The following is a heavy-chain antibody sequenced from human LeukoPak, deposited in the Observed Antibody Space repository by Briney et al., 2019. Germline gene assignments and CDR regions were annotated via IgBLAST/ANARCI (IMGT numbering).Heavy chain of an antibody. V-gene: IGHV1-2*02. Sequence: GASVKVSCKASGYTFTGYYMHWIRQAPGQGLEWMGWIEPNSGGTHYAQNFQGRLTISRDTSISTAYMELSKLSSDDTAMYYCARDENWGPDYWGQGTLVTVSS. CDR1: GYTFTGYY. CDR3: ARDENWGPDY. CDR2: IEPNSGGT. J-gene: IGHJ4*02. D-gene: IGHD7-27*01.